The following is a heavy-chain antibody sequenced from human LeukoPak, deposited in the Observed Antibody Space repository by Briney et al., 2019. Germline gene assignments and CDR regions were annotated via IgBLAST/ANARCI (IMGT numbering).Heavy chain of an antibody. J-gene: IGHJ4*02. Sequence: PGGSLRLSCAASGFSFNNYAMSWVRQAPGKGLEWVSAIRGSGGSASYADSVQGRFTISRDNSENTLYLQMSSLRAEDTAVYYCANDRECSGGACYRYFDYWGQGTLVTISS. V-gene: IGHV3-23*01. CDR3: ANDRECSGGACYRYFDY. CDR2: IRGSGGSA. D-gene: IGHD2-15*01. CDR1: GFSFNNYA.